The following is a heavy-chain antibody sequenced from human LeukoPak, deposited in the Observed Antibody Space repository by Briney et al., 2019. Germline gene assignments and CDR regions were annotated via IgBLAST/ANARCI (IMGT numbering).Heavy chain of an antibody. CDR3: ARAEGYCSSTSCYVDYYYYYGMDV. CDR1: GGSISSYY. CDR2: IYYSGST. D-gene: IGHD2-2*01. V-gene: IGHV4-59*01. Sequence: PSETLSLTCTVSGGSISSYYWSWIRQPPGKGLEWIGYIYYSGSTNYNPSLKSRVTISVDTSKNQFSLKLSSVTAADTAVYYCARAEGYCSSTSCYVDYYYYYGMDVGGKGTTVTVSS. J-gene: IGHJ6*04.